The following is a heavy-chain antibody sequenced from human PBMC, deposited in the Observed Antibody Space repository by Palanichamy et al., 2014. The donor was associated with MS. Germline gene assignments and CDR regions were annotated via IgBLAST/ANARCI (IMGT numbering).Heavy chain of an antibody. CDR1: GFTFSSYN. V-gene: IGHV3-21*01. D-gene: IGHD6-6*01. CDR3: ARDSSSSSSYYFYYYGMDV. J-gene: IGHJ6*02. CDR2: ISSSSSYI. Sequence: EVQLVESGGGLVKPGGSLRLSCAASGFTFSSYNMNWVRQAPGKGLEWVSSISSSSSYIYYADSVKGRFTISRDNAKNSPYLQMNSLRAEDTAVYYCARDSSSSSSYYFYYYGMDVWGQGTTVTVSS.